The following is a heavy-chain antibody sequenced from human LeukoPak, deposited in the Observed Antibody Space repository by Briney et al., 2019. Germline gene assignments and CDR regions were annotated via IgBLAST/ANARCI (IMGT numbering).Heavy chain of an antibody. Sequence: GGSLRLSCAASGFTFSSYAMSWVRQAPGKGLEWVSAISGSGDSIYYADSVKGRFTISRDNSKDTLCLQMNSLRAEDTAVYYCAKSKESYYYGMDVWGQGTTVTVSS. V-gene: IGHV3-23*01. CDR3: AKSKESYYYGMDV. CDR2: ISGSGDSI. J-gene: IGHJ6*02. CDR1: GFTFSSYA.